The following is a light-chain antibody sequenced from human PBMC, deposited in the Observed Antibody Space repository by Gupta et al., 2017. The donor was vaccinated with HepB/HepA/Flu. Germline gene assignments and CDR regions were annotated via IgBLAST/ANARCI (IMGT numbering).Light chain of an antibody. Sequence: DIQLTQSPSFLSASVGDRVTITCRASQGIASYLAWYQQKPGKAPNLLIYTASTLQSGVPSRFSGSGSGTEFTLTISSLQPEDFATYYCQQVNSSPLTFGGGTKVEIK. CDR3: QQVNSSPLT. V-gene: IGKV1-9*01. J-gene: IGKJ4*01. CDR1: QGIASY. CDR2: TAS.